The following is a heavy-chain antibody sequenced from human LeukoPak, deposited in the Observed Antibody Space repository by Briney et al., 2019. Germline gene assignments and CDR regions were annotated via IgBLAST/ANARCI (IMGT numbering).Heavy chain of an antibody. CDR1: GGTFSSYA. V-gene: IGHV1-69*05. J-gene: IGHJ4*02. CDR3: ASALGYYDSSGYYSYYFDY. D-gene: IGHD3-22*01. CDR2: IIPFFGTA. Sequence: SVKVSCKASGGTFSSYAISWVRQAPGQGLEWMGRIIPFFGTANYAQKFQGRVTITTDESTSTAYMELSSLRSEDTAVYYCASALGYYDSSGYYSYYFDYWGQGTLVTVSS.